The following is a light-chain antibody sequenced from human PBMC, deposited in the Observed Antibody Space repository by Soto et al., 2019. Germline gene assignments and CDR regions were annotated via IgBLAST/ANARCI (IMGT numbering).Light chain of an antibody. Sequence: QSVLTQPPSVSGAPGQRVTISCTGSSSNIGAGYDVHWYQQLPGTAPKLLIYGNSNRPSGVPDRFSGCKSDTSASLAITGLQAEDEADYYCQSYDSSLSGWVFGGGTKLTVL. CDR1: SSNIGAGYD. CDR2: GNS. V-gene: IGLV1-40*01. CDR3: QSYDSSLSGWV. J-gene: IGLJ3*02.